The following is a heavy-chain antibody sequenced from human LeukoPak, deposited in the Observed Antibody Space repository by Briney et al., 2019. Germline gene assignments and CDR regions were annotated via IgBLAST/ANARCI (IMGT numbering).Heavy chain of an antibody. CDR3: ARDFDYFDSSGYLGY. Sequence: GGSLRVFCAASGFTFSSYAMHWVRQAPGKGLEWVAVISYDGSNKYYADSVKGRFTISRDNSKNTLYLQMNSLRAEDTAVYYCARDFDYFDSSGYLGYWGQGTLVTVSS. D-gene: IGHD3-22*01. CDR2: ISYDGSNK. V-gene: IGHV3-30-3*01. J-gene: IGHJ4*02. CDR1: GFTFSSYA.